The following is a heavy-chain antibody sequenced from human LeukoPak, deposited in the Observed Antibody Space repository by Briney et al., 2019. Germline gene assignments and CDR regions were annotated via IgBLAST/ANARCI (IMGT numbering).Heavy chain of an antibody. Sequence: ASVKVSCKASRGTFSSYAISWVRQAPGQGLEWMGWINPNSGGTNYAQKFQGRVTMTRDTSISTAYMELSRLRSDDTAVYYCASSRALLWFGELLSEFDYWGQGTLVTVSS. CDR3: ASSRALLWFGELLSEFDY. CDR1: RGTFSSYA. CDR2: INPNSGGT. D-gene: IGHD3-10*01. J-gene: IGHJ4*02. V-gene: IGHV1-2*02.